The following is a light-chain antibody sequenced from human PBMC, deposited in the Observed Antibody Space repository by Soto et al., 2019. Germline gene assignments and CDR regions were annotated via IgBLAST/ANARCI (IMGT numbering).Light chain of an antibody. CDR2: GAS. CDR3: QHYGSSMYT. J-gene: IGKJ2*01. CDR1: HNISSTY. V-gene: IGKV3-20*01. Sequence: EVVLTQSPGTLYLSPGEGATLSCRASHNISSTYLAWYQQKPGQAPRLLIYGASSRATGIPDRFSGSASGTDFTLTVSRLEPEDFAVFYCQHYGSSMYTYGQGTRLDIK.